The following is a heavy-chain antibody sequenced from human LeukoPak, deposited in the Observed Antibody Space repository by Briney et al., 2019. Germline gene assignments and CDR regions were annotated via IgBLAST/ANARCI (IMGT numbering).Heavy chain of an antibody. D-gene: IGHD3-22*01. CDR3: ARAPYYETTGPL. J-gene: IGHJ4*02. Sequence: GGSLRLSCAASGFTFSSYGMHWVRQAPGTGLEWVAVISHDGDHKYHADSAKGRFTISRDNAKNSLYLQMNSLRAEDTAVYYCARAPYYETTGPLWGQGTLFTVSS. V-gene: IGHV3-30*12. CDR2: ISHDGDHK. CDR1: GFTFSSYG.